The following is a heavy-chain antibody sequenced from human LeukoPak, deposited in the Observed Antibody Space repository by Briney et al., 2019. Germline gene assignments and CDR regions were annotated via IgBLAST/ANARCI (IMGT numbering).Heavy chain of an antibody. V-gene: IGHV3-30*18. Sequence: GGSLRLSCAASGFTFSSYGMHWVRQAPGKELEWVAVISYDGSNKYYADSVKGRFTISRDNSKNTLYLQMNSLRAEDTAVYYCAKAQPGATTLIDYWGQGTLVTVSS. CDR1: GFTFSSYG. CDR2: ISYDGSNK. CDR3: AKAQPGATTLIDY. J-gene: IGHJ4*02. D-gene: IGHD5-12*01.